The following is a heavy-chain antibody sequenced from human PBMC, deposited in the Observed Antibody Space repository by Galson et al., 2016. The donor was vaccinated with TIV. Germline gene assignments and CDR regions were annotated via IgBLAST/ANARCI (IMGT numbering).Heavy chain of an antibody. Sequence: SVKVSCKGSGGPFRSYAISWVRQAPGQGLEWMGGIIGVFAAVTYAQKFQGRVTITADESTSTAYMELSSLTPEDTAVYYCARDQNRLVRTRYGFDIRGQGTTVIV. CDR1: GGPFRSYA. V-gene: IGHV1-69*13. J-gene: IGHJ3*02. CDR2: IIGVFAAV. CDR3: ARDQNRLVRTRYGFDI. D-gene: IGHD6-19*01.